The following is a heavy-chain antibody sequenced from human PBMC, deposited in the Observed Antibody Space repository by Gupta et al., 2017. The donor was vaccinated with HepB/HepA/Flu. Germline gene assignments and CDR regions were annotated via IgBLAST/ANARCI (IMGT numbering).Heavy chain of an antibody. D-gene: IGHD6-6*01. CDR3: ARYPKVRSSHFDD. CDR2: ISYDGSNK. Sequence: QVQLVESGGGVVQPGRSLRLPCAASGFTFSSYAMHWVRQAPGKGLEGVAVISYDGSNKYDADAVKGRFTISRDNANNTRYLQMKRMRDEDTAVYYSARYPKVRSSHFDDWGQGTLVTVYS. J-gene: IGHJ4*02. CDR1: GFTFSSYA. V-gene: IGHV3-30-3*01.